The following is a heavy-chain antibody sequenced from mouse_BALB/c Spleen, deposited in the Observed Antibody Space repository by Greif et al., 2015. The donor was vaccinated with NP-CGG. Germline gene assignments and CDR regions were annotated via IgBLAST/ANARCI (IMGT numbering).Heavy chain of an antibody. J-gene: IGHJ1*01. Sequence: DLVKPGASVKLSCKASGYTFTSYWINWIKQRPGQGLEWIGRIAPGSGSTYYNEMFKGKATLTVDTSSSTAYIRLSSLSSEDSAVYFCARGYGSYWYFDVWGAGTTVTVSS. V-gene: IGHV1S41*01. CDR1: GYTFTSYW. D-gene: IGHD2-14*01. CDR3: ARGYGSYWYFDV. CDR2: IAPGSGST.